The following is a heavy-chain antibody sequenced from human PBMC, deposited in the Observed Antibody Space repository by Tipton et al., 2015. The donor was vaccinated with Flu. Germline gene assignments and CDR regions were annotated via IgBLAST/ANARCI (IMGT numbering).Heavy chain of an antibody. D-gene: IGHD2-15*01. CDR1: GDSIARAYY. Sequence: TLSLTCTVSGDSIARAYYWGWVRQPPGKGLEWIGSLSHVADTYHNPSLESRVSISEDTSKNQFSLRLTSMTAADTAIYYCARHLSTSGSLYYFDYWGQGIQVTVSS. CDR2: LSHVADT. V-gene: IGHV4-38-2*02. J-gene: IGHJ4*02. CDR3: ARHLSTSGSLYYFDY.